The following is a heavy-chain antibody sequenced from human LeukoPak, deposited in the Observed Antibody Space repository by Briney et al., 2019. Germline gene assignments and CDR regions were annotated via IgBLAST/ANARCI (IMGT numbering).Heavy chain of an antibody. J-gene: IGHJ3*02. Sequence: GGSLRLSCAVSGFTLSYYGMNWVRQAPGKGLEWVSYISSNSRTVEYADSVKGRFTISRDNAKNSLYLQMNSLRAEDMALYYCAKEATERAFDIWGQGTMVTVSS. CDR2: ISSNSRTV. V-gene: IGHV3-48*04. CDR3: AKEATERAFDI. D-gene: IGHD5-24*01. CDR1: GFTLSYYG.